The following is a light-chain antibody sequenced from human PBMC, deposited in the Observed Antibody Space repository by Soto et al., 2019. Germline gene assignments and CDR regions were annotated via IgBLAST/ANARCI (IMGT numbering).Light chain of an antibody. CDR2: RNN. V-gene: IGLV1-47*01. CDR1: SSNIGSNY. CDR3: AAWDDSLSGVV. Sequence: QSVLTQPPSASGTPGQRVTISCSGSSSNIGSNYVYWYQQLPGTAPKLLIYRNNQRPSGVPDRFSGCKSGTSASLAISVLRSEDEADYYCAAWDDSLSGVVFGGGTKVTVL. J-gene: IGLJ2*01.